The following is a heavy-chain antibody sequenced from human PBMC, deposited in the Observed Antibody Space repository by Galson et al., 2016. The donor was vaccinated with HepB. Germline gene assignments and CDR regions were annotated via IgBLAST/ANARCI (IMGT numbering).Heavy chain of an antibody. J-gene: IGHJ4*02. V-gene: IGHV4-30-2*01. CDR1: GGSITRGDFS. CDR2: IHHTGVT. D-gene: IGHD2-21*02. Sequence: TLSLTCAVSGGSITRGDFSWSWLRQPPGKGLGWIGYIHHTGVTYYNSSLQSRVTLSVDRSKNQFSLTVNSVTAADTAVYYCARIAMTTINYYFDYWGQGTLVTVSS. CDR3: ARIAMTTINYYFDY.